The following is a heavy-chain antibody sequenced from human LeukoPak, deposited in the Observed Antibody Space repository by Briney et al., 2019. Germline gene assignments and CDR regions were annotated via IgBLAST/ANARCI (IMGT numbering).Heavy chain of an antibody. J-gene: IGHJ3*02. CDR3: ARHESVVRSTMIVVVSYLDAFDI. CDR2: INRGGST. V-gene: IGHV4-34*01. CDR1: GGSFSGYY. D-gene: IGHD3-22*01. Sequence: SETLSLTCAVYGGSFSGYYWSWIRQPPGKGLEWIGEINRGGSTNYNPSLKSRVTISVETSKNQFSLKLSSVTTADTAVYYCARHESVVRSTMIVVVSYLDAFDIWGQGTMVTVSS.